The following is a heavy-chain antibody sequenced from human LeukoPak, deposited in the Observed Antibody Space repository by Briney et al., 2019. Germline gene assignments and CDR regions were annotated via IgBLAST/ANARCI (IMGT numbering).Heavy chain of an antibody. CDR1: GFTFSSYW. D-gene: IGHD6-6*01. CDR3: ARDRSIAAARTEYYYYYYMDV. V-gene: IGHV3-7*01. CDR2: IKQDGSEK. J-gene: IGHJ6*03. Sequence: GGSLRLSCAASGFTFSSYWMSWVRQAPGKGLEWVANIKQDGSEKYYVDSVKGRFAISRDNAKNSLYLQMNSLRAEDTAVYYCARDRSIAAARTEYYYYYYMDVWGKGTTVTVSS.